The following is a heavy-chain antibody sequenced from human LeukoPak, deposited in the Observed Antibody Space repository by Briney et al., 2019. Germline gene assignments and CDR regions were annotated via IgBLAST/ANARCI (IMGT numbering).Heavy chain of an antibody. CDR1: GGSISSYY. J-gene: IGHJ3*02. Sequence: SEALSLTCTVSGGSISSYYWSWIRQPPGKGLEWIGYIYYSGSTNYNPSLKSRVTISVDTSKNQFSLKLSSVTAADTAVYYCASSGYYYSAFDIWGQGTMVTVSS. V-gene: IGHV4-59*01. CDR2: IYYSGST. D-gene: IGHD3-22*01. CDR3: ASSGYYYSAFDI.